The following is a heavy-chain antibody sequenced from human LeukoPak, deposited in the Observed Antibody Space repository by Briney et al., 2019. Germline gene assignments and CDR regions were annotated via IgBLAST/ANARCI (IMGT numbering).Heavy chain of an antibody. CDR2: INPSGGST. D-gene: IGHD2-15*01. CDR3: ARDIGYCSGGSCRYWFDP. Sequence: ASVKVSCKASGGTFSSYAISWVRQAPGQGLEWMGIINPSGGSTSYAQKVQGRVTMTTDTSTSTVYMELRSLRSDDTAVYYCARDIGYCSGGSCRYWFDPWGQGTLVTVSS. J-gene: IGHJ5*02. V-gene: IGHV1-46*01. CDR1: GGTFSSYA.